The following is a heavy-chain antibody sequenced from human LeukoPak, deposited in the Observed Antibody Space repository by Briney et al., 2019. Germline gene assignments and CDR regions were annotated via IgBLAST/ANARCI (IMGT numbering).Heavy chain of an antibody. V-gene: IGHV3-23*01. J-gene: IGHJ4*02. Sequence: GGTLRLSCAAAGFTFRSYGMTWVRQAPGKGLAWVSSITGRGDSTYYADSVKGRFIISRDNSKNTLYLQMNSLRAEDTAIYYCAKLEKWGQGTLVTVSS. D-gene: IGHD1-1*01. CDR2: ITGRGDST. CDR1: GFTFRSYG. CDR3: AKLEK.